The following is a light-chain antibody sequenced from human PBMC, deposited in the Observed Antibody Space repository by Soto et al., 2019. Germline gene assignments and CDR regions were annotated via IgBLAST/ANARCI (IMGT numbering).Light chain of an antibody. CDR1: QTISTW. J-gene: IGKJ1*01. Sequence: DIQMTQSPSSLSASVGDRVTITCRASQTISTWLAWYQQKPGKAPELLIYHASSLEAGVPSRFSGSGSGTEFTLTISSLQPDDFATYYCQHYNSYGTFGQGTRWIS. CDR2: HAS. V-gene: IGKV1-5*01. CDR3: QHYNSYGT.